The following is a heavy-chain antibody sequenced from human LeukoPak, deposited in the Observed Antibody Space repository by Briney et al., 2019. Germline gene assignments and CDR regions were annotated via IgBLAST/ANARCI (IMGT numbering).Heavy chain of an antibody. CDR2: IYYSGST. V-gene: IGHV4-30-4*01. J-gene: IGHJ4*02. CDR3: ARESKDSSGWFAAFDY. D-gene: IGHD6-19*01. CDR1: GGSIRSGDFY. Sequence: SQTLSLTCTVSGGSIRSGDFYWSWIRQPPGKGLEWIGYIYYSGSTNYNPSLKSRVTISKDTSKNQFSLKLSSVTAADTAVYYCARESKDSSGWFAAFDYWGQGTLVTVSS.